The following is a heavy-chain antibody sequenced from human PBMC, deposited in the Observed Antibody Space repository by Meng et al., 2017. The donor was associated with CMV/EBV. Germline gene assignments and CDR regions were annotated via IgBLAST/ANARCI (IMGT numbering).Heavy chain of an antibody. Sequence: SETLSLTCTVSGGSISSYYWSWIRQPPGKGLEWIGYIYYSGSTNYNPSLKSRVTISVDTSKNQFSLKLSSVTAADTAVYYCARDLAAAATGYFQHWGQGTLVTVSS. CDR3: ARDLAAAATGYFQH. CDR2: IYYSGST. V-gene: IGHV4-59*01. J-gene: IGHJ1*01. CDR1: GGSISSYY. D-gene: IGHD6-13*01.